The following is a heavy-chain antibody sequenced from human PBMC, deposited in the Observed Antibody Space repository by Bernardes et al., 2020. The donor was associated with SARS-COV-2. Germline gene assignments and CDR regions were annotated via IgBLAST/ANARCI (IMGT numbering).Heavy chain of an antibody. D-gene: IGHD7-27*01. V-gene: IGHV1-2*04. CDR3: ARETGDRGERYFDY. CDR1: GYTFTAYY. Sequence: ASVKVSCRASGYTFTAYYMHWVRQAPGPGLEWLGWITPTTGGTNYAQKFQGWVTLTRDTSMSTAYMEVSRLRSDDTAVYYCARETGDRGERYFDYWGQGTLVTLSS. CDR2: ITPTTGGT. J-gene: IGHJ4*02.